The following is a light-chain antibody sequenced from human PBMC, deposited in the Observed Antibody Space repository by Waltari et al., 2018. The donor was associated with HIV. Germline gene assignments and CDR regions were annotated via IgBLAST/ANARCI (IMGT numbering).Light chain of an antibody. J-gene: IGLJ1*01. CDR2: EGS. V-gene: IGLV2-23*03. CDR3: CSYAGSNTFV. Sequence: QSALTQPASVSGSPGQSITIPCTGTNSDAGSYNTVSWYQQHPGKAPKLMIYEGSKRPSGVSNRFSGSKSGNTASLTISGLQAEDEADYYCCSYAGSNTFVFGTGTKVTVL. CDR1: NSDAGSYNT.